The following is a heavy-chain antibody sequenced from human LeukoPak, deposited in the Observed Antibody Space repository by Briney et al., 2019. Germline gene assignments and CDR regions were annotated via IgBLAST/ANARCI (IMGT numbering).Heavy chain of an antibody. CDR1: GGSISSGGYS. CDR3: AKQEYSSSGYWFDP. CDR2: IYHSGST. Sequence: SQTLSLTCAVSGGSISSGGYSWSWIRQPPGKGLEWLVYIYHSGSTYYNPSLKSRVTISVDRSKNQFSLKLISVTAADTAVYYCAKQEYSSSGYWFDPWGQGTLVTVSS. V-gene: IGHV4-30-2*01. D-gene: IGHD6-6*01. J-gene: IGHJ5*02.